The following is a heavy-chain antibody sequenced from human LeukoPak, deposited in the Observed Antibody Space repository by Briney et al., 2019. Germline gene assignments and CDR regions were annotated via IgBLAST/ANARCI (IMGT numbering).Heavy chain of an antibody. J-gene: IGHJ1*01. CDR3: ARGALIAASSRYFQH. Sequence: ASVNVSSTASGYAFTIYGITWMRQAPGQGLGWMGWISAYNGNTNYAQKFQGRVTLTTATSTSTMYMELRSLRSDDTAVYYCARGALIAASSRYFQHWGQGTLVIVSS. V-gene: IGHV1-18*04. D-gene: IGHD6-13*01. CDR2: ISAYNGNT. CDR1: GYAFTIYG.